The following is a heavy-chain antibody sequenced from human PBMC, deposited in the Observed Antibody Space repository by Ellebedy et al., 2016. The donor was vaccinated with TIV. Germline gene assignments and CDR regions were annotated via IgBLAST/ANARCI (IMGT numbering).Heavy chain of an antibody. CDR2: IHSGGST. V-gene: IGHV3-53*01. CDR1: EFTVSSNF. Sequence: GESLKISCAASEFTVSSNFMSWVRQAPGKRLEWVSVIHSGGSTYHTDSVKGRFTTSRDNSKTTLYLHMTSLRAEDTAVYYCAGSTTITTMPYWGQGTLVTVSS. J-gene: IGHJ4*02. D-gene: IGHD4-11*01. CDR3: AGSTTITTMPY.